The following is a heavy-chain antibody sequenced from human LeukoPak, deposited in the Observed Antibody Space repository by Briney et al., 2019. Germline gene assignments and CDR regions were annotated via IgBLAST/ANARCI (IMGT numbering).Heavy chain of an antibody. D-gene: IGHD1-1*01. CDR3: ARDLRSTTDFDY. CDR2: ISAYNGNT. CDR1: GYTFTSYG. Sequence: ASVKVSCKASGYTFTSYGISWVRQAPGQGLEWVGWISAYNGNTNYAQKLQGRVTMTTDTSTSIAYMELRSLRSDDTAVYYCARDLRSTTDFDYWGQGTLVTVSS. V-gene: IGHV1-18*01. J-gene: IGHJ4*02.